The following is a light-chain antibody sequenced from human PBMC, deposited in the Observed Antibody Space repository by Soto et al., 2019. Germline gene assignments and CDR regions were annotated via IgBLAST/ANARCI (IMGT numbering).Light chain of an antibody. CDR1: QGSSSY. V-gene: IGKV1-8*01. CDR2: AAS. CDR3: PQYYSYPLT. J-gene: IGKJ1*01. Sequence: AIRMTQSPSSFSASTGDRVTITCRASQGSSSYLAWYQQKPGKAPKLLIYAASTLQSGVPSRFSGSGSGTDFTLTISCLQSEDFATYYCPQYYSYPLTFGQGTKVEIK.